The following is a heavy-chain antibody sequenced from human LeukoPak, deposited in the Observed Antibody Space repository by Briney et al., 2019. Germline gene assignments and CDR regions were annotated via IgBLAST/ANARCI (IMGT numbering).Heavy chain of an antibody. Sequence: ETLSLTCTVSGYSISSGYYWGWIRQPPGKGLEWVSAISVSGNTYHADSVKGRFTISRDSSKNTLYLQMNSLRAGDAAVYYCAKAPVTTCSGAYCYPFDYWSQGTLVTVSS. CDR3: AKAPVTTCSGAYCYPFDY. D-gene: IGHD2-15*01. CDR1: GYSISSGYY. J-gene: IGHJ4*02. V-gene: IGHV3-23*01. CDR2: ISVSGNT.